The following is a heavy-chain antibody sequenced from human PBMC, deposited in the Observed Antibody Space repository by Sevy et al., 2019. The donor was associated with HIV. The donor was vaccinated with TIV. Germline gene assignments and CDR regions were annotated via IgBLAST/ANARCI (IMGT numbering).Heavy chain of an antibody. D-gene: IGHD2-2*01. J-gene: IGHJ5*02. CDR2: IYYSGST. Sequence: SETLSLTCTVSGGSISSYYWSWIRQPPGKGLEWIGYIYYSGSTNYNPSLKSRVTISVDTSKNQFSLKLSSVTAADTAVYYCEREGGYCSSTSCYRWFDPWGQGTLVTVSS. CDR3: EREGGYCSSTSCYRWFDP. CDR1: GGSISSYY. V-gene: IGHV4-59*01.